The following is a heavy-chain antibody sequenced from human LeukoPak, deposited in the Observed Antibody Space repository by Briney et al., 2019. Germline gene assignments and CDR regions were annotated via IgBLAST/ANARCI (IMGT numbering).Heavy chain of an antibody. J-gene: IGHJ4*02. CDR3: ARAYYYDSSGVPYYFDY. Sequence: GGSLRLSCAASGFTFSSYSMNWVRQAPGKGLEWVSYISSSSSYIYYADSVKGRFTISRDNAKNSLYLQMNSLRAEDTAVYYCARAYYYDSSGVPYYFDYWGQGTLVTVSS. V-gene: IGHV3-21*01. D-gene: IGHD3-22*01. CDR2: ISSSSSYI. CDR1: GFTFSSYS.